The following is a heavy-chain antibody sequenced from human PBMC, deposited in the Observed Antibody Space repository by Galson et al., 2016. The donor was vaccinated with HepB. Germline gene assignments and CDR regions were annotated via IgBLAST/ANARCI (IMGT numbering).Heavy chain of an antibody. CDR2: IKEDGREQ. CDR3: AREGLADGSYFDY. D-gene: IGHD5-24*01. CDR1: GFTFRNYW. V-gene: IGHV3-7*01. J-gene: IGHJ4*02. Sequence: SLRLSCAASGFTFRNYWMTWVRQAPGKGLEWVANIKEDGREQYYVDSVRGRFTISRDSARSTLYLQMNSLRAEDTAGYYCAREGLADGSYFDYWGLGALVTVSS.